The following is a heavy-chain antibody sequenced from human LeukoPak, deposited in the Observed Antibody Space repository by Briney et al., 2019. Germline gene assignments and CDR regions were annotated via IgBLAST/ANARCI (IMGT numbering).Heavy chain of an antibody. Sequence: GGSLRLSCAASGFSFSSYWMSWVRQAPGKGLEWVGRIRSNSDGGTIDYAAPVKGRFTLSRDDSKTTLYLQMNSLQTEDTAVYYCATDFYDSTWGQGTLVTVSS. CDR2: IRSNSDGGTI. CDR1: GFSFSSYW. V-gene: IGHV3-15*01. J-gene: IGHJ5*02. D-gene: IGHD3-22*01. CDR3: ATDFYDST.